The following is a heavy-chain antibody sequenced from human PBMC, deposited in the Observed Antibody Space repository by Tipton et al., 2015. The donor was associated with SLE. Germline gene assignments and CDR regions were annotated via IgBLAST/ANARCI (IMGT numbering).Heavy chain of an antibody. J-gene: IGHJ4*02. Sequence: SLRLSCAASGFTFSSYEMNWVRQAPGKGLEWVSAISGSGGSTYYADSVKGRFTISRDNSKNTLYLQMNSLRAEDTAVYYCAKGGYSYGYDYWGQGALVTVSS. CDR2: ISGSGGST. D-gene: IGHD5-18*01. CDR1: GFTFSSYE. V-gene: IGHV3-23*01. CDR3: AKGGYSYGYDY.